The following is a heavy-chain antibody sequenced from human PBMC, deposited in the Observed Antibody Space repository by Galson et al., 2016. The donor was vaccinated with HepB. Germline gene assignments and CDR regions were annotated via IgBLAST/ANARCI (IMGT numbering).Heavy chain of an antibody. V-gene: IGHV4-61*01. D-gene: IGHD1-26*01. CDR3: ARESIVGAAGYFDH. Sequence: ETLSLTCSVSGGSAIIGRHYWTWIRQPPGKGLEWIGYVHYSGNTKYNPSLKSRVSISVDTSNSQFSLNLTSVSAADTAIYYCARESIVGAAGYFDHWGQGALVTVSP. J-gene: IGHJ4*02. CDR1: GGSAIIGRHY. CDR2: VHYSGNT.